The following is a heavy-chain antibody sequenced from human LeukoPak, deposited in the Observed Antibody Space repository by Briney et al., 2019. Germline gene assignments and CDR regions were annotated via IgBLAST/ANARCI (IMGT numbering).Heavy chain of an antibody. Sequence: GGSLRLPCAASGFTFSSYSMNWVRQAPGKGLEWVSSISSSSSYIYYADPVKGRFTISRDNAKNSLYLQMNSLRAEDTAVYYCARGPVAVAAYNWFDPWGQGTLVTVSS. V-gene: IGHV3-21*01. J-gene: IGHJ5*02. CDR1: GFTFSSYS. CDR2: ISSSSSYI. CDR3: ARGPVAVAAYNWFDP. D-gene: IGHD6-19*01.